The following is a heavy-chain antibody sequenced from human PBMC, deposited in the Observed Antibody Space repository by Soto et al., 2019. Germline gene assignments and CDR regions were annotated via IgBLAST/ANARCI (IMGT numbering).Heavy chain of an antibody. CDR3: ASRTVAGSMNHWFDP. CDR2: IYYSGST. CDR1: GGSISSSSYY. J-gene: IGHJ5*02. V-gene: IGHV4-39*01. Sequence: SETLSLTCTVSGGSISSSSYYLGWIRQPPGKGLEWIGSIYYSGSTYYNPSLKSRVTISVDTSKNQFSLKLSSVTAADTAVYYCASRTVAGSMNHWFDPWGQGTLVTVSS. D-gene: IGHD6-19*01.